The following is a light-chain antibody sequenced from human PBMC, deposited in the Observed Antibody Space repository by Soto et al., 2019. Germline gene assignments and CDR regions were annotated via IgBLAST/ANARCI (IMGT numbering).Light chain of an antibody. CDR2: GAS. CDR3: QQYDASDHVWT. J-gene: IGKJ1*01. V-gene: IGKV3-20*01. CDR1: QSVSSSY. Sequence: EIVLTQSPGTLSLSPGEKATLSCRASQSVSSSYLAWYQQKPGQAPRLLIYGASSRATGIPDRFSGSGSGTDFTLTISRLEPEDFAVYYCQQYDASDHVWTFGQGTKV.